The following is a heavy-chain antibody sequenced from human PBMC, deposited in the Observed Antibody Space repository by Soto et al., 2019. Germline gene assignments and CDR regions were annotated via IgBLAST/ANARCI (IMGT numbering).Heavy chain of an antibody. CDR3: ARVGLGSGRSPTYGMDV. Sequence: PGGSLRLSCAASGFTFSSYGMHWVRQAPGKGLEWVSSISSSSYIYYADSVKGRFTISRDNAKNSLYLQMNSLRAEDTAVYYCARVGLGSGRSPTYGMDVWGQGTTVTVSS. CDR2: ISSSSYI. V-gene: IGHV3-21*01. D-gene: IGHD3-10*01. CDR1: GFTFSSYG. J-gene: IGHJ6*02.